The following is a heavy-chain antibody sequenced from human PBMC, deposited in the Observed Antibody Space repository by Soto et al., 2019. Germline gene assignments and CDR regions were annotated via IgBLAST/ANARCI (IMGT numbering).Heavy chain of an antibody. CDR2: IYSGVST. CDR3: ARSPPVTTGYYYYGMDV. Sequence: GGSLRLSCAASGFTVSSNYMSWVRQAPGKGLEWVSVIYSGVSTYYADSVKGRFTISRDNSKNTLYLQMNSLRAEDTAVYYCARSPPVTTGYYYYGMDVWGQGTTVTVSS. D-gene: IGHD4-17*01. CDR1: GFTVSSNY. V-gene: IGHV3-66*01. J-gene: IGHJ6*02.